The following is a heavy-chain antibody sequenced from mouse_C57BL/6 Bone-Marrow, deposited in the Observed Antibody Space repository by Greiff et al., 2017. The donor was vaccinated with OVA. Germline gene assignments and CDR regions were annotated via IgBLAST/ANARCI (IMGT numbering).Heavy chain of an antibody. J-gene: IGHJ4*01. V-gene: IGHV5-9-1*02. CDR2: ISSGGDYI. D-gene: IGHD1-1*01. CDR1: GFTFSSYA. Sequence: EVQRVESGEGLVKPGGSLKLSCAASGFTFSSYAMSWVRQTPEKRLEWVAYISSGGDYIYYADTVKGRFTISSDNARNTLYLQMSSLKSEDTAMYYCTRDPSHYYGRSYAMDYWGQGTSVTVSS. CDR3: TRDPSHYYGRSYAMDY.